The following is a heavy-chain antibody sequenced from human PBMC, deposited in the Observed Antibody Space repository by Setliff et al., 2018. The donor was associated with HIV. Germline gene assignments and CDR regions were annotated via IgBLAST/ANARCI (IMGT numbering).Heavy chain of an antibody. Sequence: LSLSCAAAGFDFSNYWIHWVRQVAGKGLVWVSRIDAAGSTTAFADSVRGRFTISRDNTKNTVYLQMDSLRAEDTAVYYCARAAYYNGLDVWGQGTTVTVSS. J-gene: IGHJ6*02. CDR2: IDAAGSTT. V-gene: IGHV3-74*01. CDR1: GFDFSNYW. CDR3: ARAAYYNGLDV. D-gene: IGHD3-10*01.